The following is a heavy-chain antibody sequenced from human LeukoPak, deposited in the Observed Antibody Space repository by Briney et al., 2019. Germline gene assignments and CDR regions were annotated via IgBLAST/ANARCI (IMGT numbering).Heavy chain of an antibody. CDR1: GFTFSSYA. CDR2: ISYDGSNK. CDR3: ASDCSSTSCQGAFDI. V-gene: IGHV3-30-3*01. J-gene: IGHJ3*02. D-gene: IGHD2-2*01. Sequence: PGGSLRLSCAASGFTFSSYAMHWVRQAPGKGLEWVAVISYDGSNKYYADSVKGRFTISRDNSKNTLYLQMNSLRAEDTAVYYCASDCSSTSCQGAFDIWGQGTMVTVSS.